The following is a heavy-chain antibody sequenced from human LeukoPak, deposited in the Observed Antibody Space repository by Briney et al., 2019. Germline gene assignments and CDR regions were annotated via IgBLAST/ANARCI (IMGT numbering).Heavy chain of an antibody. D-gene: IGHD6-13*01. V-gene: IGHV4-59*01. CDR3: ARDIGGEAAAGTSYYYYMDV. Sequence: PSETLSLTCTVSGGSISSYYWSWIRQPPGKGLEWIGYIYYSGSTNYNPSLKSRVTISVDTSKNQFSLKLSSVTAADTAVYYCARDIGGEAAAGTSYYYYMDVWGKGTTVTVSS. CDR2: IYYSGST. CDR1: GGSISSYY. J-gene: IGHJ6*03.